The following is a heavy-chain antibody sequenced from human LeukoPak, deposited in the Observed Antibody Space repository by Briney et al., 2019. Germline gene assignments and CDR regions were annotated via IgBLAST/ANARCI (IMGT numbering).Heavy chain of an antibody. Sequence: SVKVSCKASGGTFSSYAISWVREAPGQGLEWMGGIIPIFGTANYAQKFQGRVTITTDESTSTAYMELSSLRSEDTAVYYCAREHGADYYGSGSYFDYWGQGTLVTVSS. V-gene: IGHV1-69*05. D-gene: IGHD3-10*01. CDR3: AREHGADYYGSGSYFDY. CDR2: IIPIFGTA. J-gene: IGHJ4*02. CDR1: GGTFSSYA.